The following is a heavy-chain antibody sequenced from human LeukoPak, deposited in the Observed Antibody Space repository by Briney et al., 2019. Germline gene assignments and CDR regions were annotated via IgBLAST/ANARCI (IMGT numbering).Heavy chain of an antibody. D-gene: IGHD6-19*01. Sequence: SETLSLTCTVSGGSISSSSYYWGWIRQPPGKGLEWIGSIYYSGSTYYNPSLKSRVTISVDTSKNQFSLKLSSVTAADTAVYYCAGYSSGWYLLNDYFDYGGQGTLVTVSS. CDR2: IYYSGST. CDR3: AGYSSGWYLLNDYFDY. V-gene: IGHV4-39*01. J-gene: IGHJ4*02. CDR1: GGSISSSSYY.